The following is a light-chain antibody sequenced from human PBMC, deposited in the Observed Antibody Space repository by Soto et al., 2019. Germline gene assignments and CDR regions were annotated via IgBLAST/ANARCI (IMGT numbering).Light chain of an antibody. CDR3: SSYAGSNYYV. Sequence: QSALTQPPSASGSPGQSVTISCTGTSRDVGGYKYVSWYQQRPGEAPKLMIYEVSRRPSGVPDRFSGSKSGNTASLTVSGLQAEDEAEYYCSSYAGSNYYVFGTGTKLTVL. CDR2: EVS. V-gene: IGLV2-8*01. CDR1: SRDVGGYKY. J-gene: IGLJ1*01.